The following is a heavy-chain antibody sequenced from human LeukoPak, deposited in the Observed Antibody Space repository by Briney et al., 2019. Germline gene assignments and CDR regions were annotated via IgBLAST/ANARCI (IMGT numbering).Heavy chain of an antibody. V-gene: IGHV4-59*08. CDR2: IYYSGTT. Sequence: PSETLSLTCTVSGGSISSYYWSWIRQPPGKGLEWIGYIYYSGTTNYNPSLKSRVTVSVDTSQNQFSLKLSSVTAADTAVYYCARHLGKYYYDSSGQTFDPWGQGTLVSVSS. J-gene: IGHJ5*02. D-gene: IGHD3-22*01. CDR1: GGSISSYY. CDR3: ARHLGKYYYDSSGQTFDP.